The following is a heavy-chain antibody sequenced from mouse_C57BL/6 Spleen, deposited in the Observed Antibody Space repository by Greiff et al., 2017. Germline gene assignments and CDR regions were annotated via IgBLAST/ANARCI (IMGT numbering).Heavy chain of an antibody. Sequence: EVQVVESGGGLVKPGGSLKLSCAASGFTFSSYAMSWVRQTPEKRLEWVATISDGGSYTYYPDNVKGRFTISRDNAKNNLYLQMSHLKSEDTAMYYCARGDYYGSSYGAMDYWGQGTSVTVSS. CDR3: ARGDYYGSSYGAMDY. CDR2: ISDGGSYT. J-gene: IGHJ4*01. V-gene: IGHV5-4*01. CDR1: GFTFSSYA. D-gene: IGHD1-1*01.